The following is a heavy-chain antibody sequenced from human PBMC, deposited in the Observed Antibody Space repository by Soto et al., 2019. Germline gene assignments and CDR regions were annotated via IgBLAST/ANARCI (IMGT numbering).Heavy chain of an antibody. J-gene: IGHJ6*02. CDR1: GGSISSYY. D-gene: IGHD2-15*01. CDR2: IYYSGST. Sequence: SETLSLTCTVSGGSISSYYWSWIRQPPGKGLEWIGYIYYSGSTNYNPSLKSRVTISVDTSKNQFSLKLSSVTAADTAVYYCARDMSGYCSGGSCYPDYYYYGMDVWGQGTTVTVSS. CDR3: ARDMSGYCSGGSCYPDYYYYGMDV. V-gene: IGHV4-59*12.